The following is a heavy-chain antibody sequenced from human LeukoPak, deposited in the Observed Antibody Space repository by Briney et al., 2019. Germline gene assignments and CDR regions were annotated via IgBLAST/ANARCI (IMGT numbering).Heavy chain of an antibody. V-gene: IGHV4-59*08. CDR1: GGSISDYY. Sequence: AEPLSLTCTVSGGSISDYYWSWLRQPPGKGLEWIGYFYYSGTSRYNPSLKSRVTFSADTSENQLSLKLTSVTAADTAVYYCARHYYGDVFYFDFWGQGTLVTASS. CDR2: FYYSGTS. J-gene: IGHJ4*02. CDR3: ARHYYGDVFYFDF. D-gene: IGHD3-16*01.